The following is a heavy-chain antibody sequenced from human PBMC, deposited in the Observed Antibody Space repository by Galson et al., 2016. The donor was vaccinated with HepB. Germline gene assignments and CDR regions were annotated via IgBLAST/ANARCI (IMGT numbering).Heavy chain of an antibody. V-gene: IGHV3-66*01. CDR2: IYSDGST. Sequence: SLRLSCAVSGLTVRNNYMSWVRQAPGKGLGWVSLIYSDGSTKYVDSVKGRFIISRDNSNNTLFLQMMTLRVEDTAVYYCARDAPFHWGQGTLVTVSP. CDR3: ARDAPFH. J-gene: IGHJ1*01. CDR1: GLTVRNNY.